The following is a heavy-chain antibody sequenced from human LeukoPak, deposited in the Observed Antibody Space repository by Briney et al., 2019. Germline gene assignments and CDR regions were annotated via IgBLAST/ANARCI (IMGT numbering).Heavy chain of an antibody. J-gene: IGHJ6*02. CDR3: TTDEDWNYARKDV. CDR2: TVSEIDGGTT. D-gene: IGHD1-7*01. V-gene: IGHV3-15*04. Sequence: GGSLRLSCTASGLSFNYAWMSWVRQVPGKGLEWVGQTVSEIDGGTTDYATPVKGRFTISRDDSKSTLYLQMNSLKIEDTAVYYCTTDEDWNYARKDVWGQGATVIVSS. CDR1: GLSFNYAW.